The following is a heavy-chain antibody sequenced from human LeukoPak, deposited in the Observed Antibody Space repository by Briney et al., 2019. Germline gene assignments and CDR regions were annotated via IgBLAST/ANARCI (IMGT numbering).Heavy chain of an antibody. J-gene: IGHJ3*02. Sequence: SVKVSCKASGGTFSSYAISWVRQAPGQGLEWMGGIIPIFGTANYAQKFQGRVTITTDESTSTAYMELSSLRSEDTAVYYCARDWAYPGAFDIWGQGTMVTVSS. D-gene: IGHD3-16*01. CDR1: GGTFSSYA. CDR3: ARDWAYPGAFDI. CDR2: IIPIFGTA. V-gene: IGHV1-69*05.